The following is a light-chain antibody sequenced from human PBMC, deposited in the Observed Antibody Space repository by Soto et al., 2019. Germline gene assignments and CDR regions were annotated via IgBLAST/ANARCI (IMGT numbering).Light chain of an antibody. J-gene: IGLJ2*01. CDR2: DVT. CDR1: ARDIGGYQF. V-gene: IGLV2-14*03. CDR3: ASYSSSETPVV. Sequence: QSALTQPASVSGSPGQSITISCTGTARDIGGYQFVSWYQQHPDKAPKLIIVDVTKRPSGISSRFSASKSGTTASLTISGLLPEDEAQYYCASYSSSETPVVFGGGTMLTVL.